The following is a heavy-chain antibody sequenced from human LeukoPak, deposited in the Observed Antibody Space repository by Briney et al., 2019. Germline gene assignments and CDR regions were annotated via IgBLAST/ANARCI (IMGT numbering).Heavy chain of an antibody. CDR3: ARTVGATPFDH. V-gene: IGHV5-51*01. J-gene: IGHJ4*02. Sequence: GESLKISCKGSGYSFPSYWIGWVRQLPGKGLEWMGIIYLGDPDTKYGPSFQGQVTISADKSINTAYLQWDSLKASDTAMYYCARTVGATPFDHWGQGTLVTVSS. CDR1: GYSFPSYW. CDR2: IYLGDPDT. D-gene: IGHD1-26*01.